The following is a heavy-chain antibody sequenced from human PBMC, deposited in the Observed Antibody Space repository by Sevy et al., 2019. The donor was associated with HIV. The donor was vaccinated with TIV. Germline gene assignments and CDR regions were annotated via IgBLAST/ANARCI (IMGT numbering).Heavy chain of an antibody. D-gene: IGHD1-1*01. CDR1: GFTFGDYC. CDR3: TRWKGAQFIFDY. CDR2: LKSKAYGGTV. Sequence: GRSLRLSCTASGFTFGDYCMSWVRQAPGKGLEWVAFLKSKAYGGTVDHAASVKGRFTISRDDSKSIAYLQMNDLNTGDTGVYYCTRWKGAQFIFDYWGQGALVTVSS. V-gene: IGHV3-49*04. J-gene: IGHJ4*02.